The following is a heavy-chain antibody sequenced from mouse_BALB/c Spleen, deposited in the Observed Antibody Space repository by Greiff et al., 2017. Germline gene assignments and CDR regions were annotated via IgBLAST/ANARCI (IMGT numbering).Heavy chain of an antibody. J-gene: IGHJ1*01. CDR2: INSDGGST. D-gene: IGHD1-1*01. CDR1: EYEFPSHD. CDR3: ARRSYYGWYFDV. V-gene: IGHV5-2*01. Sequence: EVKLMESGGGLVQPEESLKLSCESNEYEFPSHDMSWVRKTPEKRLELVAAINSDGGSTYYPDTMERRFIISRDNTKKTLYLQMSSLRSEDTALYYCARRSYYGWYFDVWGAGTTVTVSS.